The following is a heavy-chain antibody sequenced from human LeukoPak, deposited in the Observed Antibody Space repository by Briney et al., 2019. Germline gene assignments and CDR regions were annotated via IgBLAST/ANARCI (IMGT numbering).Heavy chain of an antibody. CDR3: ARVPKKKSGSYLPHFDF. D-gene: IGHD1-26*01. CDR2: INPNSGGT. Sequence: ASVKVSCKASGYTFTGYYMHWVRQAPGQGLEWMGWINPNSGGTNYAQKFQGRVTMTRDTSISTAYMELSRLRSDDTAVYYSARVPKKKSGSYLPHFDFWGQGTLVTVSS. V-gene: IGHV1-2*02. CDR1: GYTFTGYY. J-gene: IGHJ4*02.